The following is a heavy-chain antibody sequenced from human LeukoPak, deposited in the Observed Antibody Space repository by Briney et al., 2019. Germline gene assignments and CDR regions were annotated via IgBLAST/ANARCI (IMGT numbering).Heavy chain of an antibody. CDR2: IYYSGST. CDR3: ARGSNYDYFNY. J-gene: IGHJ4*02. D-gene: IGHD4-11*01. CDR1: GGSIGSCY. Sequence: SETLSLTCTVSGGSIGSCYWSWIRQRPGKGLEWIGYIYYSGSTNYNPSLKSRVTISVDTSKNQFSLKLSSVTAADTAVYYCARGSNYDYFNYWGQGTLVTVSS. V-gene: IGHV4-59*01.